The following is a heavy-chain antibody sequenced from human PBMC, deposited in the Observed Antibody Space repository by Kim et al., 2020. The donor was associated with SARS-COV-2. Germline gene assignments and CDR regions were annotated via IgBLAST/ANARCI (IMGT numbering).Heavy chain of an antibody. V-gene: IGHV3-33*01. CDR2: K. D-gene: IGHD6-13*01. CDR3: ARDKILAAGIDY. Sequence: KYYAESGKGRFTISRDKSKNTLYLQMNSRRAEETAVYYCARDKILAAGIDYWGQGTLVTVSS. J-gene: IGHJ4*02.